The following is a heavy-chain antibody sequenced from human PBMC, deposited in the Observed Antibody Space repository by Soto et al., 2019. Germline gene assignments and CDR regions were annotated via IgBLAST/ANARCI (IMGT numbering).Heavy chain of an antibody. CDR1: GYTFTSYG. D-gene: IGHD3-9*01. J-gene: IGHJ5*02. V-gene: IGHV1-18*04. CDR2: ISAYNGNT. Sequence: ASVKVSCKASGYTFTSYGISWVRQAPGQGLEWMGWISAYNGNTNYAQKLQGRVTMTTDTSTSTAYMELRSLRSDDTAVYYCARPYYDILIGYEKWFDPWGQGTLVTV. CDR3: ARPYYDILIGYEKWFDP.